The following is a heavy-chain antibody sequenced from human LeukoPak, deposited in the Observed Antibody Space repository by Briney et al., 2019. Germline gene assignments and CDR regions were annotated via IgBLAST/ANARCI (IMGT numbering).Heavy chain of an antibody. Sequence: PSETLSLTCAVYGGSFSGYYWSWIRQPPGKGLEWIGEINHSGSTNYNPSLKSRVTISVDTSKNQFSLKLSSVTAADTAVYYCARHVAYYYGSGNPFDPWGQGTLVTVSS. D-gene: IGHD3-10*01. CDR2: INHSGST. CDR1: GGSFSGYY. V-gene: IGHV4-34*01. J-gene: IGHJ5*02. CDR3: ARHVAYYYGSGNPFDP.